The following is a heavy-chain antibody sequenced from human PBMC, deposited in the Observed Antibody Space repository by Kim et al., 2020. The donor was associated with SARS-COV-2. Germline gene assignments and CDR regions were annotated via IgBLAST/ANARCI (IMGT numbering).Heavy chain of an antibody. D-gene: IGHD3-10*01. CDR2: ISSSSSTI. J-gene: IGHJ6*02. V-gene: IGHV3-48*02. CDR1: GFTFSSYS. CDR3: AGEESAGLDYYYYYGMDV. Sequence: GGSLRLSCAASGFTFSSYSMNWVRQAPGKGLEWVSYISSSSSTIYYADSVKGRFTISRDNAKNSLYLQMNSLRDEDTAVYYCAGEESAGLDYYYYYGMDVWGQGTTVTVSS.